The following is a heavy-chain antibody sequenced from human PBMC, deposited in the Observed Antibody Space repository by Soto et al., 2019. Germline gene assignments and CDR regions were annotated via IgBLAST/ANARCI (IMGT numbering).Heavy chain of an antibody. CDR1: GGSFSGYY. J-gene: IGHJ4*02. Sequence: SETLSLTCAVYGGSFSGYYWSWIRQPPGKGLEWIGEINHSGSTNYNPSLRSRVTMSIDTSKNQFSLKLKSVTAAATALYFCARQRTSVVTQAYFDVWAPGSLVTVSS. D-gene: IGHD2-21*02. CDR2: INHSGST. V-gene: IGHV4-34*01. CDR3: ARQRTSVVTQAYFDV.